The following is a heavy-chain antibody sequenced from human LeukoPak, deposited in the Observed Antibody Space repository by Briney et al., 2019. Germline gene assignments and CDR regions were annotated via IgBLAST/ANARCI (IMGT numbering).Heavy chain of an antibody. D-gene: IGHD4-17*01. Sequence: QPGGSLRLSRAASGFTFSSYWMSWVRQAPGKGLEWVANIKEDGSEKYYVDSVKGRFTISRDNAKKSLYLQMNNLRAEDTAAYYCARDPYGDNWFDPWGQGTLVTVSS. CDR3: ARDPYGDNWFDP. CDR2: IKEDGSEK. CDR1: GFTFSSYW. J-gene: IGHJ5*02. V-gene: IGHV3-7*01.